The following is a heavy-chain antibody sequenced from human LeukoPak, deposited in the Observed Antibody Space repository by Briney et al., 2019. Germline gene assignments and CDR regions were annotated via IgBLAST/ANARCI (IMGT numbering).Heavy chain of an antibody. CDR1: GGSFSGYY. CDR2: INHSGST. J-gene: IGHJ6*03. Sequence: SETLSLTCAVYGGSFSGYYWSWIRQPPGKGLEWIGEINHSGSTNYDPSLKSRVTISVDTSKNQFSLKLSSVTAADTAVYYCARIRYCSSTSCYPYYMDVWGKGTTVTVSS. D-gene: IGHD2-2*01. V-gene: IGHV4-34*01. CDR3: ARIRYCSSTSCYPYYMDV.